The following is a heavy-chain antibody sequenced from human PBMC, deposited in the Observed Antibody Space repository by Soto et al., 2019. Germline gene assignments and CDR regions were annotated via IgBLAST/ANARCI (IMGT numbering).Heavy chain of an antibody. J-gene: IGHJ3*02. V-gene: IGHV3-30-3*01. Sequence: QVQLVESGGGVVQPGRSLRLSCAASGFTFRSYAMHWVRQAPGKGLEWVAVISYDGSNKYYADSVTGRFTISRDNSKNTLFLQMNSLRAEDTAVFYCARVGLGNTFGGVTIGAFDIWGQGTMVTVSS. D-gene: IGHD3-16*01. CDR1: GFTFRSYA. CDR2: ISYDGSNK. CDR3: ARVGLGNTFGGVTIGAFDI.